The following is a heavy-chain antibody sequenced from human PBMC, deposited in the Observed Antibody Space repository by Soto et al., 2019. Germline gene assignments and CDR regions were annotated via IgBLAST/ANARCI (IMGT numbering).Heavy chain of an antibody. CDR1: GGSFSGYY. J-gene: IGHJ4*02. Sequence: SDTLSLTCAVYGGSFSGYYWSWIRQPPGKGLEWIGEINHSGSTNYNPSLKSRVTISVDTSKNQFSLKLSSVTAADTAVYYCARGSPYYDILTGYYTLDYWGQGTLVTVSS. CDR2: INHSGST. CDR3: ARGSPYYDILTGYYTLDY. D-gene: IGHD3-9*01. V-gene: IGHV4-34*01.